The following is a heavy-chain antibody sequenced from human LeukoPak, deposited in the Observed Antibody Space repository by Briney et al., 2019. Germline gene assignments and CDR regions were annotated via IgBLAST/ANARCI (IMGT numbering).Heavy chain of an antibody. CDR3: ARDHASAGTDLGF. CDR2: IDPSGSST. Sequence: GASVKVSCKSSGYTFTRYYMHWVRQAPGPGLEWMGIIDPSGSSTTYAQRFQGRVTMTRDTSTSTVYMELSSLRSEDTAIYYCARDHASAGTDLGFWGQGTLVTVSS. J-gene: IGHJ4*02. CDR1: GYTFTRYY. V-gene: IGHV1-46*01. D-gene: IGHD6-13*01.